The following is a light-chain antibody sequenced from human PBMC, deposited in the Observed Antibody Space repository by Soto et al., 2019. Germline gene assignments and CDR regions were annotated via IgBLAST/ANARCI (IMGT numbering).Light chain of an antibody. V-gene: IGLV2-18*02. J-gene: IGLJ1*01. CDR3: TSYTSSNTFV. Sequence: QSALTQPPSVSGSPGQSVTISCTGTSSDVGSYNRVSWYQQPPGTAPKLMIYEVSNRPSGVPDRFSGSKSGNTASLTISGLQAEDEADYYCTSYTSSNTFVFGTGTKLT. CDR1: SSDVGSYNR. CDR2: EVS.